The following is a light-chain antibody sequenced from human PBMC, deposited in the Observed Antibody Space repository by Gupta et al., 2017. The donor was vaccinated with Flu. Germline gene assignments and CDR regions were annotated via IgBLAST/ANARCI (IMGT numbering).Light chain of an antibody. V-gene: IGLV3-9*01. CDR1: NIGSRN. CDR2: RDS. Sequence: SYELTQSLSVSVALGQTARTTCGGNNIGSRNVHWYQQKPGQAPVLFIYRDSNRPSGIPERFSGSNSGNTATLTISRAQAGDEADYYCQVWASSNGDVFGTGTKVTVL. J-gene: IGLJ1*01. CDR3: QVWASSNGDV.